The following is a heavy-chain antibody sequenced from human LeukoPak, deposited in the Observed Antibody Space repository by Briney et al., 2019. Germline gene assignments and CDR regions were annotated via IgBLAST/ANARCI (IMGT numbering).Heavy chain of an antibody. CDR2: VWYDGSNK. Sequence: QPGRSLRLSCAASGFTFSSYGMHWVRQAPGKGVEWGAVVWYDGSNKFYADSVKGRFTISRDNSKNTLYLQMNSLRAEDTAVYYCARGRINVIDYGGQGSLVTVPS. CDR1: GFTFSSYG. D-gene: IGHD1-14*01. CDR3: ARGRINVIDY. J-gene: IGHJ4*02. V-gene: IGHV3-33*01.